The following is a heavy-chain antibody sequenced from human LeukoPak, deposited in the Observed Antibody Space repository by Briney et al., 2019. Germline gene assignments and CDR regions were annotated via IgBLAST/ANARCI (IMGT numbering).Heavy chain of an antibody. V-gene: IGHV3-53*05. J-gene: IGHJ4*02. Sequence: PGGSLRLSCAASGFTVSSNYMNWVRQAPGKGPEWVSVIYSSGTTYYADSVKGRFTISRDSSKNTLDLQMNGLRTEDTAVYYCARGHGGTAYYFDYWGQGTLVTVSS. CDR1: GFTVSSNY. CDR3: ARGHGGTAYYFDY. D-gene: IGHD3-16*01. CDR2: IYSSGTT.